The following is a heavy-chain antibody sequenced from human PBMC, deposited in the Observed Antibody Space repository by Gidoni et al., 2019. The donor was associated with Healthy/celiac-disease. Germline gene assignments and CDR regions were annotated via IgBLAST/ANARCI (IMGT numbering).Heavy chain of an antibody. Sequence: EVQLLESGGGLVQPGGSLRLSCAASGFPFSSYALSWVRQAPGKGLEWVSAISGSGGSTYYADSVKGRFTISRDNSKNTLYLQMNSLRAEDTAVYYCAKGTWGSGNPRHQNGMDAWGQGTTVTVSS. CDR2: ISGSGGST. CDR3: AKGTWGSGNPRHQNGMDA. D-gene: IGHD3-10*01. CDR1: GFPFSSYA. J-gene: IGHJ6*02. V-gene: IGHV3-23*01.